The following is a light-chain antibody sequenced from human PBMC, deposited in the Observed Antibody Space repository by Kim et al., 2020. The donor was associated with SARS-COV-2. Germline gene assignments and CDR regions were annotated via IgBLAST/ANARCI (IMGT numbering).Light chain of an antibody. V-gene: IGKV3-20*01. CDR3: QQYGSSRWT. CDR1: QSVNSNY. CDR2: GAS. Sequence: SPGERATLSCRASQSVNSNYLGWYQQKRGQAPRLLIYGASSRASGVPDRFSGSWSGTDFTLTINRLEPEDFAVYYCQQYGSSRWTFGQGTKVDIK. J-gene: IGKJ1*01.